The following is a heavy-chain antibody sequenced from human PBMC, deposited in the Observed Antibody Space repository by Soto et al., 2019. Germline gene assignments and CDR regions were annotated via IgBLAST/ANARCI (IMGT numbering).Heavy chain of an antibody. CDR3: SRLRIATNNYKWFDP. CDR1: GAALNRGNYS. CDR2: IYVTGAF. V-gene: IGHV4-31*03. J-gene: IGHJ5*02. Sequence: PSETLSLTCSVSGAALNRGNYSWSWIRQAAGKGLEWIGHIYVTGAFYYDPSIRDRNTISQDTSERQFSLKLRLVTAADTVVYYCSRLRIATNNYKWFDPWGQGTLVTVSS. D-gene: IGHD2-21*01.